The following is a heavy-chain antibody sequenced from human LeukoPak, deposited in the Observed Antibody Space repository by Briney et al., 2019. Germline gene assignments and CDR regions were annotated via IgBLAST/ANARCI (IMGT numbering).Heavy chain of an antibody. V-gene: IGHV1-3*01. Sequence: ASVKVSCKASGYTFTSYGISWVRQAPGQRLEWMGWINAGNGNTKYSQKFQGRVTITRDTSASTAYMELSSLRSEDTAVYYCARDLRSYGYCSGGSCYGSYNWFDPWGQGTLVTVSS. CDR2: INAGNGNT. J-gene: IGHJ5*02. D-gene: IGHD2-15*01. CDR1: GYTFTSYG. CDR3: ARDLRSYGYCSGGSCYGSYNWFDP.